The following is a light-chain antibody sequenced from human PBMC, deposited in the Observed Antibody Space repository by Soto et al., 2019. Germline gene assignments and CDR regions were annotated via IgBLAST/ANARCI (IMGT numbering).Light chain of an antibody. CDR1: QSVSSN. V-gene: IGKV3-15*01. CDR3: QQYNNCPPIT. J-gene: IGKJ5*01. CDR2: GAS. Sequence: EIVITQSPATLSVSPGERATLSCRASQSVSSNLALPQQKPGQAPRLLIYGASTRATGIPARFSGSGSGTEFTLPIGGLQSEDFAVYYCQQYNNCPPITFGQGTRVEIK.